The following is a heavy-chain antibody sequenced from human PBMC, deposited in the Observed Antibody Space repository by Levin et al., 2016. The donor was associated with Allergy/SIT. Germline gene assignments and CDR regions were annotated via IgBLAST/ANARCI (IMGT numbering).Heavy chain of an antibody. V-gene: IGHV4-39*01. J-gene: IGHJ3*02. CDR2: IYYSGRS. D-gene: IGHD4-17*01. Sequence: GSLRLSCTASGGSISSSSYYWGWIRQPPGKGLEWIGSIYYSGRSYENPSLRSRVTLSVDTSKNQFSLKLSSVTAADTAVYYCARPRGDFADQRFAFEIWGQGTMVTVSS. CDR1: GGSISSSSYY. CDR3: ARPRGDFADQRFAFEI.